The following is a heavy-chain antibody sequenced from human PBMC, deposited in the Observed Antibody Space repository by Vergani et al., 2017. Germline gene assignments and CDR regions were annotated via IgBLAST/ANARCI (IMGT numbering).Heavy chain of an antibody. Sequence: VHLVESGGGLVQPGGSLRLSCAASGFTFSSYSMNWVRQAPGKGLEWVAVISYDGTQKYYADSVKGRFTISRDNSKSTLYLQMNSLRTEDTAVYYCATKSCGTPGCQIGYFREWGQGTLVTVSS. CDR3: ATKSCGTPGCQIGYFRE. CDR2: ISYDGTQK. D-gene: IGHD1-1*01. CDR1: GFTFSSYS. J-gene: IGHJ1*01. V-gene: IGHV3-30*03.